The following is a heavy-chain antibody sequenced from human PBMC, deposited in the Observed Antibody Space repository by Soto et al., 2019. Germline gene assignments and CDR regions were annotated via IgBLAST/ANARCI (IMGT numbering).Heavy chain of an antibody. Sequence: QMQLVQSGPEVKKPGTSVKVSCKASGFTFTSSAMQWVRQARGQRLEWIGWIVVGSGNTNYAQKFQERVTITRDMSTSTAYMELSSLRSEDTAVYYCAAAQITMVRGVIIEDYYYYGMDVWGQGTTVTVSS. V-gene: IGHV1-58*02. J-gene: IGHJ6*02. CDR1: GFTFTSSA. CDR3: AAAQITMVRGVIIEDYYYYGMDV. D-gene: IGHD3-10*01. CDR2: IVVGSGNT.